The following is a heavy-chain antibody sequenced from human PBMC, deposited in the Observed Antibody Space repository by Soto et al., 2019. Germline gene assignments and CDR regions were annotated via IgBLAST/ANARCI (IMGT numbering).Heavy chain of an antibody. Sequence: GGSLRLSCAASGFTFNTYAIHWVRQAPGKGLEWVALIAYDGGNKYYAASVKGRFTISRDNSKNTLSLQMNSLRAEDTAVYYCAGDGFSCSSASCYPSYFDYWGQGTLVTVSS. V-gene: IGHV3-30-3*01. CDR2: IAYDGGNK. CDR1: GFTFNTYA. CDR3: AGDGFSCSSASCYPSYFDY. D-gene: IGHD2-2*01. J-gene: IGHJ4*02.